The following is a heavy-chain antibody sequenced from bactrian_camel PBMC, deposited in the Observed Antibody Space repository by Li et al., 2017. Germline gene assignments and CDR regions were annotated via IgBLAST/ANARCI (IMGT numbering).Heavy chain of an antibody. D-gene: IGHD7*01. J-gene: IGHJ4*01. V-gene: IGHV3S53*01. Sequence: VQLVESGGGSVQAGGSLRLSCLASGMISGGDANCMAWFRQAPGEDFEAVAAMDNDDRIKYTNAVKGRFTISKDNAKKTLYLQMDSLKVEDTAAYYCATGAGLSWLQFVGRTQLTHRGQGTQVTVS. CDR1: GMISGGDA. CDR2: MDNDDRI. CDR3: ATGAGLSWLQFVGRTQLTH.